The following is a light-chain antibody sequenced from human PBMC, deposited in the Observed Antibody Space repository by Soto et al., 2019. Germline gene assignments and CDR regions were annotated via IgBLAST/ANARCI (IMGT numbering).Light chain of an antibody. CDR1: QNVRTF. CDR2: GAS. J-gene: IGKJ1*01. CDR3: QQHSHWPPWT. Sequence: EVVLTQSPATLSLSPGERATLSCTASQNVRTFLDWYQQKPGQAPRLLIYGASNRATGIPARFSGSGSRTDFTLTISSLEPEDFAVYYCQQHSHWPPWTFGQGIRVEIQ. V-gene: IGKV3-11*01.